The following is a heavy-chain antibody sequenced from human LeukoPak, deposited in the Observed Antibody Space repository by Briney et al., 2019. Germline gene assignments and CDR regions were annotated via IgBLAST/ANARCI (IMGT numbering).Heavy chain of an antibody. D-gene: IGHD2-8*01. J-gene: IGHJ5*02. CDR3: AKNGQSGFSFDP. V-gene: IGHV4-34*01. CDR2: GDERGGT. CDR1: GSSLNGHY. Sequence: SETLSLTCAVYGSSLNGHYWSWIRQPPGKGLEWIGEGDERGGTRFNPSLRGRVAISADTSKNQFSLHLYSVTAADTAIYYCAKNGQSGFSFDPWGQGTPVFVSS.